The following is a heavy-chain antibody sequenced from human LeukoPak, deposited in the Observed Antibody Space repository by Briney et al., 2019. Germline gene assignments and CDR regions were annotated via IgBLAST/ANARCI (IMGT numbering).Heavy chain of an antibody. CDR1: GFTFSSYG. CDR2: IRYDGSNK. CDR3: ARDKQQLARPVDY. J-gene: IGHJ4*02. V-gene: IGHV3-30*02. D-gene: IGHD6-13*01. Sequence: GGSLRLSCAASGFTFSSYGMHWVRQAPGKGLEWVAFIRYDGSNKYYADSVKGRFTISRDNSKNTLYLQMNSLRAEDTAVYYCARDKQQLARPVDYWGQGTLVTVSS.